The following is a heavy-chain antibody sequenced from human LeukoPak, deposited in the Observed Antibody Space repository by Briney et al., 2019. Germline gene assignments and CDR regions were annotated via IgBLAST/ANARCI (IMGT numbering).Heavy chain of an antibody. CDR2: IYYSGST. D-gene: IGHD5-24*01. V-gene: IGHV4-59*11. J-gene: IGHJ4*02. CDR1: DGSISSHY. CDR3: ARDPHRDGYNI. Sequence: SETLSLTCTVSDGSISSHYWSWIRQPPGKGLEWIGYIYYSGSTNYNPSLKSRVTISVDTSKNQFSLKLSSVTAADTAVYYCARDPHRDGYNIWGQGTLVTVSS.